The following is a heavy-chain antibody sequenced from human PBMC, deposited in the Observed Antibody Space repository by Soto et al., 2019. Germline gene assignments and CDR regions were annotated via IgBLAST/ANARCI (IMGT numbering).Heavy chain of an antibody. Sequence: QVQLQESGPGLVKPSETLSLTCTVSGGSISSYYWSWIRQPPGKGLEWIGYIYYSGSTNYNPSLKSRVTMSVDTSKNHFPLKLSSVTAADTAVYYCARERYSSSAWFDPWGRGTLVTVSS. CDR1: GGSISSYY. D-gene: IGHD6-6*01. V-gene: IGHV4-59*01. CDR2: IYYSGST. J-gene: IGHJ5*02. CDR3: ARERYSSSAWFDP.